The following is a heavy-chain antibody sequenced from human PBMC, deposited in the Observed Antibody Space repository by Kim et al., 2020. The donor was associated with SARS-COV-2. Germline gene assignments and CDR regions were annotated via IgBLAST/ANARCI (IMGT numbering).Heavy chain of an antibody. J-gene: IGHJ6*02. CDR3: ARDPGRWELLGFGGMDV. D-gene: IGHD1-26*01. Sequence: FQGRVTITADESTSTAYMELSSLRSEDTAVYYCARDPGRWELLGFGGMDVWGQGTTVTVSS. V-gene: IGHV1-69*01.